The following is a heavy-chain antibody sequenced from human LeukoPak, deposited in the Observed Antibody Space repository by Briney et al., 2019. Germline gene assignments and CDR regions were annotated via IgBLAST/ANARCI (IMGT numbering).Heavy chain of an antibody. J-gene: IGHJ4*02. CDR1: GDFISGSY. V-gene: IGHV4-4*07. D-gene: IGHD7-27*01. CDR3: ATVSGAGGFLHR. CDR2: VYTTGTT. Sequence: SETLSLTCTVSGDFISGSYWSWVRQPAGKGLEWIGRVYTTGTTNFNPSLKSRLTMSVDASKKQLYLRLNSVTAADTAVYFCATVSGAGGFLHRWSQGILVTVSS.